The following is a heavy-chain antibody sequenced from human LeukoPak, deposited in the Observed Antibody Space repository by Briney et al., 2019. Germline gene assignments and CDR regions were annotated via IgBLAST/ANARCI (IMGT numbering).Heavy chain of an antibody. V-gene: IGHV1-8*01. CDR1: GYTFASYD. Sequence: ASVKVSCKASGYTFASYDFNWVRQATGQRPEWMGWMSPNSGDTGYAQKFQDRVTMTRNTSISTAYMELSSLRSDDTAVYYCARGPPNWGYDYWGPGTLVTVSS. D-gene: IGHD7-27*01. CDR3: ARGPPNWGYDY. J-gene: IGHJ4*02. CDR2: MSPNSGDT.